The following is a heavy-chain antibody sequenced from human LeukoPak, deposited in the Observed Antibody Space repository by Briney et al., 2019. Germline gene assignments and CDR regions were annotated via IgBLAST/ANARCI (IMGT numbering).Heavy chain of an antibody. CDR2: INPNSGGT. Sequence: ASVKVSCKASGYTFTGYCMHWVRQAPGQGLERMGRINPNSGGTNYAQKFQGRVTMTRDTSISTAYMELSRLRSDDTAVYYCAYDLVVVAATPVWGQGTLVTVSS. CDR1: GYTFTGYC. V-gene: IGHV1-2*06. D-gene: IGHD2-15*01. J-gene: IGHJ4*02. CDR3: AYDLVVVAATPV.